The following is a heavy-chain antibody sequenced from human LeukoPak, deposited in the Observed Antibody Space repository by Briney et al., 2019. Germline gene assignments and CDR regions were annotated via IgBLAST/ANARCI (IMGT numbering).Heavy chain of an antibody. CDR2: ISYDGSNK. CDR1: GFTFSSYG. Sequence: PGGSLRLSCAASGFTFSSYGMHWVRQAPGKGLEWVAVISYDGSNKYYADSVKGRFTISRDNSKNTLYLQMNSLRAEDTAVYYCTTGTDFDWLRFDYWGQGTLVTVSS. V-gene: IGHV3-30*03. J-gene: IGHJ4*02. D-gene: IGHD3-9*01. CDR3: TTGTDFDWLRFDY.